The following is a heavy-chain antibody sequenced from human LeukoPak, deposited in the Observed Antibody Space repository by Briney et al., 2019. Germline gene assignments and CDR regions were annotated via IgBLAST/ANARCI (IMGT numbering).Heavy chain of an antibody. CDR2: INHSGST. CDR1: GGSFSGYY. CDR3: ARGLRDYYGSGSYYYFDY. V-gene: IGHV4-34*01. J-gene: IGHJ4*02. Sequence: SETLSLTCAAYGGSFSGYYWSWIRQPPGKGLEWIGEINHSGSTNYNPSLKSRVTISVDTSKNQFSLKLSSVTAADTAVYYCARGLRDYYGSGSYYYFDYWGQGTLVTVSS. D-gene: IGHD3-10*01.